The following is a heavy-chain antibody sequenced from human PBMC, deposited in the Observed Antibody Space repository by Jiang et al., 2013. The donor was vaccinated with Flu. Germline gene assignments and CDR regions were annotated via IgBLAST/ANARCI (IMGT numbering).Heavy chain of an antibody. CDR3: ARGRGVTRILRGYNWFDP. D-gene: IGHD3-10*01. J-gene: IGHJ5*02. Sequence: GAEVKKPGASVKVSCKASGYTFTTYAMHWVRQAPGQRLEWMGRINAGDGYTKYSQRFQGRVTITRDTSASTAYMELSSPRSEDTAVYYCARGRGVTRILRGYNWFDPWGQGTLVTV. CDR2: INAGDGYT. V-gene: IGHV1-3*01. CDR1: GYTFTTYA.